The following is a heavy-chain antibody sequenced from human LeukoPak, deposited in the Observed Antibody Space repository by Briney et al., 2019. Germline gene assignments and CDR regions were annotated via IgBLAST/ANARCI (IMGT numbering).Heavy chain of an antibody. V-gene: IGHV3-23*01. CDR2: ISGSGGST. Sequence: GGSLRLSCAASGFTFSSYAMSWVRQAPGKGLEWVSAISGSGGSTYYADSVKGRFTIPRDNSKNTLYLQMNSLRAEDTAVYYCAILGGYGDYYYYYYMDVWGKGTTVTVSS. CDR3: AILGGYGDYYYYYYMDV. J-gene: IGHJ6*03. CDR1: GFTFSSYA. D-gene: IGHD4-17*01.